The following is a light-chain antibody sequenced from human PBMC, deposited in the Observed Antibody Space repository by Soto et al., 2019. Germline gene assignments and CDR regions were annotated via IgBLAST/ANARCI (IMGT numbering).Light chain of an antibody. CDR1: SNDVGGYNY. Sequence: QSALTQPRSVSGSPGQSVTISCAGSSNDVGGYNYVSWYQQHPGKAPKLMIYDVSERPSGVPDRFSGSKSGNTASLTISGLQAEDDADYYCCSYAGSYIYVVFGGGTKLTVL. CDR2: DVS. V-gene: IGLV2-11*01. CDR3: CSYAGSYIYVV. J-gene: IGLJ2*01.